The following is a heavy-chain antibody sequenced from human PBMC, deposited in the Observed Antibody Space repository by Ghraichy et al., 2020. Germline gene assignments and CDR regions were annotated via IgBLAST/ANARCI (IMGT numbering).Heavy chain of an antibody. CDR1: GFTFSDSA. V-gene: IGHV3-23*01. CDR3: AKYQQFVRFDWFDP. D-gene: IGHD6-13*01. J-gene: IGHJ5*02. Sequence: GGSLRLSCAASGFTFSDSAMSWVRQAPGKGLEWVSAISISGETTYYADSVKGRFTISRDNSKNTLYLQMNTLRAEDTAIYYCAKYQQFVRFDWFDPGGQGTLVTVSS. CDR2: ISISGETT.